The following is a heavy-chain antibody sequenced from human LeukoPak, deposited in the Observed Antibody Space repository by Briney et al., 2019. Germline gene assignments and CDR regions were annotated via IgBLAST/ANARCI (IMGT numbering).Heavy chain of an antibody. CDR2: ISYDGNNK. D-gene: IGHD6-19*01. CDR1: GFTFSSYS. V-gene: IGHV3-30-3*01. J-gene: IGHJ4*02. CDR3: ARGSSGWYGHYFDY. Sequence: PGGSLRLSCSASGFTFSSYSMHWVRQAPGKGLEWVAVISYDGNNKYDADSVKGRFTISRDNSKNTLYLQMNSLRAEDTAVYYCARGSSGWYGHYFDYWGQGTLVTVSS.